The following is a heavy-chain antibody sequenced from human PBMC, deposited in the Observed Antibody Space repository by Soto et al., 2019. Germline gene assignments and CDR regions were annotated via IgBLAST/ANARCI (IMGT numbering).Heavy chain of an antibody. V-gene: IGHV3-30*18. D-gene: IGHD2-2*02. J-gene: IGHJ4*02. CDR1: GFTFNTYG. CDR3: AKSPNFYCSSPNCYKYYFDY. CDR2: ISYDGSDK. Sequence: QDHLVESGGGVVQPGTSLRLSCAASGFTFNTYGMHWVRQAPGKGLEWVAVISYDGSDKFYADSVKGRFTISRDNSKNTLYLQMSSLRPEDTAIYYCAKSPNFYCSSPNCYKYYFDYWGQGTLVNVSS.